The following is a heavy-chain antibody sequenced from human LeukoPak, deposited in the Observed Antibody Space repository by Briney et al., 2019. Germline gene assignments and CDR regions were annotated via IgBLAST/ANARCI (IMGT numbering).Heavy chain of an antibody. J-gene: IGHJ3*02. CDR2: IYYSGST. CDR3: LYNWNVDAFDI. CDR1: GGSISSYY. V-gene: IGHV4-59*12. Sequence: PSETLSLTCTVSGGSISSYYWSWIRQPPGKGLEWIGYIYYSGSTNYNPSLKSRVTISVDTSKNQFSLKLSSVTAADTAVYYCLYNWNVDAFDIWGQGTMVTVSS. D-gene: IGHD1-1*01.